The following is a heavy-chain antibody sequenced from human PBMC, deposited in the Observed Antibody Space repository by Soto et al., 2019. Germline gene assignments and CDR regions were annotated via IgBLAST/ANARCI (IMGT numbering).Heavy chain of an antibody. CDR1: GGSISSYY. CDR3: AMTTVGRYFDY. Sequence: SETLSLTCTVSGGSISSYYWSWIRQPPGKGLEWIGYIYYSGSTNYNPSLKSRVTISVDTSKNQFSLKLSSVTAADTAVYYCAMTTVGRYFDYWGQGTLVTVSS. CDR2: IYYSGST. V-gene: IGHV4-59*01. D-gene: IGHD4-17*01. J-gene: IGHJ4*02.